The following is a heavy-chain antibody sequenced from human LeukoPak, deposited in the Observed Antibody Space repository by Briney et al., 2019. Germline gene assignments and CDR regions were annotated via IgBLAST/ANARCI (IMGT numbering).Heavy chain of an antibody. CDR2: ISAHDGGT. CDR3: ARRSTLYSSGWFYFDY. D-gene: IGHD6-19*01. CDR1: GGTFSSYA. V-gene: IGHV1-18*01. Sequence: ASVTVSCKASGGTFSSYAITWVRQAPGQGLEWMGWISAHDGGTNYALHLQDRVTMTTDTSTNTAYMELRGLRSDDTAVYYCARRSTLYSSGWFYFDYWGQGTLVTVSS. J-gene: IGHJ4*02.